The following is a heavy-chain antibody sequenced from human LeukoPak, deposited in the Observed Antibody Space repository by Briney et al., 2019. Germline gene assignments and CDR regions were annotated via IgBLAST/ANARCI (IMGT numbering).Heavy chain of an antibody. J-gene: IGHJ4*02. CDR3: AKDVVNLGGGDLIYFDY. CDR2: ISYDGSNK. CDR1: GFTFSSYG. Sequence: QPGRSLRLSCAASGFTFSSYGMHWVRQAPGKGLEWVAVISYDGSNKYYADSVKGRFTISRDNSKNTLYLQMNSLRAEDTAVYYCAKDVVNLGGGDLIYFDYWGQGTLVTVSS. V-gene: IGHV3-30*18. D-gene: IGHD2-21*02.